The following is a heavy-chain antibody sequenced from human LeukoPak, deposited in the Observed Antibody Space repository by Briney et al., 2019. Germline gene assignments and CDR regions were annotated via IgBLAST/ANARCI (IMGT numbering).Heavy chain of an antibody. CDR2: ALYTGSS. Sequence: SETLSLTCSVSGGSISSYFWSWIRQAPGKGLEWVGYALYTGSSEYNPALKSRVTISLDTSNNQFSLRLSSVTAADTAVYYCARDNGYSYGIDYWGQGRLVTVSS. CDR1: GGSISSYF. V-gene: IGHV4-59*01. D-gene: IGHD5-18*01. CDR3: ARDNGYSYGIDY. J-gene: IGHJ4*02.